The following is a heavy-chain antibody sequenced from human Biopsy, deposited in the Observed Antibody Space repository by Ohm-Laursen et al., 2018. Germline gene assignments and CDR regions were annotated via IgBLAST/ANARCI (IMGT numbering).Heavy chain of an antibody. Sequence: ASVTVSCKASGYSFTSYYMHWVRQAPGQGLEWLGIINPSGGSTDYAQKFQGRVTMTRDTSTSTVYMELIRLRSDDTAVYYCAKGGHKAWLDSWGQGALVTVSS. V-gene: IGHV1-46*01. D-gene: IGHD1-26*01. CDR1: GYSFTSYY. CDR2: INPSGGST. CDR3: AKGGHKAWLDS. J-gene: IGHJ5*01.